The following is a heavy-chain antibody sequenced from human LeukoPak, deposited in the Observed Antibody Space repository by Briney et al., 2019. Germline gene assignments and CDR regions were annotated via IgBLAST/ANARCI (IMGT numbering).Heavy chain of an antibody. V-gene: IGHV3-23*01. J-gene: IGHJ4*02. CDR1: GFTFSSYS. CDR2: IGGSGTST. D-gene: IGHD6-13*01. Sequence: GGSLRLSCAASGFTFSSYSMSWVRQAPGKGLEWVSAIGGSGTSTYYADSVKGRFTISRDNSKNTLYLQMNSLNAEDTAVYYCAKDRQQLANLDYWGQGTLVTVSS. CDR3: AKDRQQLANLDY.